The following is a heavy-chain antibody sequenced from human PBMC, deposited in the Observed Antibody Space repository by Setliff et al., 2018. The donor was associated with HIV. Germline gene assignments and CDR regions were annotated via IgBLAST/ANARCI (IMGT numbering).Heavy chain of an antibody. D-gene: IGHD4-4*01. J-gene: IGHJ4*02. CDR1: GFTFSSYW. Sequence: PGGSLRLSCAASGFTFSSYWMHWVRQAPGKGLVWVSRINNHGSTTIYADSVKGRFTISRDNAKNTLYLQMNSLRAEDTAVYYCASHVFGSSPTVNTMYFDSWGQGTLVTVSS. V-gene: IGHV3-74*01. CDR2: INNHGSTT. CDR3: ASHVFGSSPTVNTMYFDS.